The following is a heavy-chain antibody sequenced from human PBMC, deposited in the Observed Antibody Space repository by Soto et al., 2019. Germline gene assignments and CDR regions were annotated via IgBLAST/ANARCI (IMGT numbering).Heavy chain of an antibody. CDR3: ARDPSDLWEPDQYFPH. CDR1: GFTFSSYS. Sequence: EVQLVESGGGPVKPGGSLTLSCAASGFTFSSYSMNWVRQAPGKGLEWVSSISSSSRHIYYADSVKGRFTISRDNAKNSLYLQMNGLRAEDTAMYFCARDPSDLWEPDQYFPHWGQGTLVAVSS. D-gene: IGHD1-26*01. J-gene: IGHJ1*01. CDR2: ISSSSRHI. V-gene: IGHV3-21*01.